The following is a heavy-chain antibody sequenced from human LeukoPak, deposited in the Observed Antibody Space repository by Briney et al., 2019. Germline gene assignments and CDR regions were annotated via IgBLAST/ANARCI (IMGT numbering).Heavy chain of an antibody. V-gene: IGHV3-30*02. D-gene: IGHD4-17*01. CDR3: AKGRETTVNPPFD. CDR1: GFTFSSYG. J-gene: IGHJ4*02. Sequence: QLGGSLRLSCAASGFTFSSYGMHWVRQAPGKGLEWVAFIRYDGSNKYYADSVKGRSTISRDNSKNTLYLQMNSLRAEDTAVYYCAKGRETTVNPPFDWGQGTLVTVSS. CDR2: IRYDGSNK.